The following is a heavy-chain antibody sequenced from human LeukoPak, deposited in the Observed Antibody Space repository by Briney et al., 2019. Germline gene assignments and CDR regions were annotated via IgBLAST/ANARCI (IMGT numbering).Heavy chain of an antibody. V-gene: IGHV3-33*01. J-gene: IGHJ4*02. Sequence: GGSLRLSCAASGFTFSSYGMHWVRQAPGKGLEWVAVIWYDGSNKYYADSVKGRFTISRDNSKNTLYLQMNSLRAEDTAVYYCARVRTHMVRGAFHDQARDYWGQGTLVTVSS. D-gene: IGHD3-10*01. CDR3: ARVRTHMVRGAFHDQARDY. CDR1: GFTFSSYG. CDR2: IWYDGSNK.